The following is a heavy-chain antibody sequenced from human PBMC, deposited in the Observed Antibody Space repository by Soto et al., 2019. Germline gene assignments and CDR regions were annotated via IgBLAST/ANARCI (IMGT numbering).Heavy chain of an antibody. V-gene: IGHV4-4*02. CDR2: IYHSGST. Sequence: QVQLQESGPGLVKPSGTLSLTCAVSSGSISSSNWWSWVRQPPGKGLEWIGEIYHSGSTNYNPSLKSRVTISVDKSKNQFSLKLSSGTAADTAVYYCAGVAGVVTAGGYFDYWGQGTLVTVSS. CDR3: AGVAGVVTAGGYFDY. D-gene: IGHD6-13*01. J-gene: IGHJ4*02. CDR1: SGSISSSNW.